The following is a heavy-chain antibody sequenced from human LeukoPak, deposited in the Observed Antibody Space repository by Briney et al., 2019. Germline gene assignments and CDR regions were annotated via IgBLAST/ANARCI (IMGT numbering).Heavy chain of an antibody. J-gene: IGHJ5*02. D-gene: IGHD2-8*02. CDR2: VSRSGSSI. CDR3: ARRGTTYCTVDSCHPNWFDP. CDR1: GFTFSMYA. Sequence: PGGSLRLSCAASGFTFSMYAMHWVRQAPGKGLEWISYVSRSGSSIYYADSVKGRFTISRDNAKNSLYLLMNSVRAEDTAVYYCARRGTTYCTVDSCHPNWFDPWGQGTLVTVSS. V-gene: IGHV3-48*03.